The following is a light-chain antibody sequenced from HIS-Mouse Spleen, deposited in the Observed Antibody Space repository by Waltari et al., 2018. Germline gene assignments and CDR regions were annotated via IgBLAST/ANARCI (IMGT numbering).Light chain of an antibody. Sequence: AIRMTQSPSSFSASTGDRVTITCRASQGISSYLAWYQQKPGKAPKRLIYAAVTLQSGVPSRFSGSGSGTDFTLTISCLQSEDFATYYCQQYYSYRFTFGPGTKVDIK. CDR3: QQYYSYRFT. CDR2: AAV. J-gene: IGKJ3*01. V-gene: IGKV1-8*01. CDR1: QGISSY.